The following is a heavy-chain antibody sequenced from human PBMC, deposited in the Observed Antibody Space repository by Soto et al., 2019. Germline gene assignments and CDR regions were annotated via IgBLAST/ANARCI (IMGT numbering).Heavy chain of an antibody. Sequence: PVGSLRLSCAASGFTFSSYGMHWVRQAPGKGLEWVAVISYDGSNKYYADSVKGRFTISRDNSKNTLYLQMNSLRAEDTAVYYCAKGSVDTAMVTDYWGQGTLVTVSS. D-gene: IGHD5-18*01. CDR3: AKGSVDTAMVTDY. V-gene: IGHV3-30*18. CDR2: ISYDGSNK. CDR1: GFTFSSYG. J-gene: IGHJ4*02.